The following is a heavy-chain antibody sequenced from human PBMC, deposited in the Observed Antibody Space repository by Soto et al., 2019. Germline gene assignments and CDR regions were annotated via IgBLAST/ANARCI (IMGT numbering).Heavy chain of an antibody. D-gene: IGHD2-21*02. Sequence: QPGGSLRLSCAASGFNFSNHWMHWVRQRPAEGLVWVSRITSDGKSKAYAESVKGRFAISRDNAKNTLYLQMNGLTAEDTAVYYCARESGDWPLNWFDPWGQGTLVTVSS. CDR1: GFNFSNHW. CDR3: ARESGDWPLNWFDP. J-gene: IGHJ5*02. CDR2: ITSDGKSK. V-gene: IGHV3-74*01.